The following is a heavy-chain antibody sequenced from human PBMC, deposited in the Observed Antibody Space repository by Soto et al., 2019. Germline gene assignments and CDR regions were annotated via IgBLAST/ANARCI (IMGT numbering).Heavy chain of an antibody. V-gene: IGHV3-48*03. Sequence: PGGSLRLSCAASGFTFSSYEMNWVRQAPGKGLEWVSYISSSGSAIYYAASVKGRFTISRDNSKNTLYLQMNSLRAEDTAVYYCARGPTKAAAGTVFDYWGQGTLVTVSS. J-gene: IGHJ4*02. D-gene: IGHD6-13*01. CDR2: ISSSGSAI. CDR3: ARGPTKAAAGTVFDY. CDR1: GFTFSSYE.